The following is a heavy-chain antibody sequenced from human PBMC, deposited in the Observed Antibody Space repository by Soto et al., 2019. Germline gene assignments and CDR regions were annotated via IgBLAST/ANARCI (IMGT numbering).Heavy chain of an antibody. CDR1: SYSISSGFF. CDR2: IYHTGDT. CDR3: ARDTNSLDL. D-gene: IGHD2-8*01. Sequence: PSETLSLTCVVSSYSISSGFFWAWIRRPPGKGLEWVGSIYHTGDTHYNPSLRSQVSMSVDTSKNQFSLRLTSLTAADTAVYFCARDTNSLDLWGRGILVTVSS. V-gene: IGHV4-38-2*02. J-gene: IGHJ5*02.